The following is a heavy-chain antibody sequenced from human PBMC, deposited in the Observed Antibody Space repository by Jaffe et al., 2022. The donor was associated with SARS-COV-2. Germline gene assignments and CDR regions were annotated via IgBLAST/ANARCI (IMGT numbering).Heavy chain of an antibody. J-gene: IGHJ4*02. Sequence: QVQLVESGGGVVQPGRSLRLSCAASGFTFSSYGMHWVRQAPGKGLEWVAVIWYDGSNKYYADSVKGRFTISRDNSKNTLYLQMNSLRAEDTAVYYCARGTEGIAAHFDYWGQGTLVTVSS. CDR2: IWYDGSNK. CDR3: ARGTEGIAAHFDY. D-gene: IGHD6-13*01. V-gene: IGHV3-33*01. CDR1: GFTFSSYG.